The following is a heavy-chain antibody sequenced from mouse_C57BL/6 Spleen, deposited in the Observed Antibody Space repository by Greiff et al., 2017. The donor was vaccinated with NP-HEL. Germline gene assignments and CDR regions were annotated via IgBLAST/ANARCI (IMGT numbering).Heavy chain of an antibody. CDR1: GYAFSSSW. V-gene: IGHV1-82*01. Sequence: VKLQESGPELVKPGASVKISCKASGYAFSSSWMNWVKQRPGKGLEWIGRIYPGDGDTNYNGKFKGKATLTADKSSSTAYMQLSSLTSEDSAVYFCASHTAQAAYYFDYWGQGTTLTVSS. CDR3: ASHTAQAAYYFDY. CDR2: IYPGDGDT. J-gene: IGHJ2*01. D-gene: IGHD3-2*02.